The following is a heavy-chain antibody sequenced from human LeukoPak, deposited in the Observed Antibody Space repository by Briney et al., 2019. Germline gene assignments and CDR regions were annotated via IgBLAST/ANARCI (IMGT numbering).Heavy chain of an antibody. CDR2: ISYDGSNK. D-gene: IGHD6-19*01. CDR3: AAKGYSSGWYLGPGQFDY. J-gene: IGHJ4*02. V-gene: IGHV3-30*04. CDR1: GFTFSTYA. Sequence: GGSLRLSCAASGFTFSTYAMHWVRQAPGKGLEWVAVISYDGSNKSYADSVKGRFTTSRDNSKNTLYPQMNSLRDEDTAVYYCAAKGYSSGWYLGPGQFDYWGQGTLVTVSS.